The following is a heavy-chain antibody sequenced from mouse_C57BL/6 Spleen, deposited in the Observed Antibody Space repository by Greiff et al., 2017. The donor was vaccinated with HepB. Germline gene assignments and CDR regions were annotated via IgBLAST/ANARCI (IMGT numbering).Heavy chain of an antibody. Sequence: QVQLQQSGAELVRPGASVTLSCKASGYTFTDYEMHWVKQTPVHGLEWIGAIDPETGGTAYNQKFKGKAILTADKSSSTAYMELRSLTSEDSAVYYCTASLCTIDYWGQGTTLTVSS. CDR3: TASLCTIDY. CDR1: GYTFTDYE. J-gene: IGHJ2*01. D-gene: IGHD2-12*01. V-gene: IGHV1-15*01. CDR2: IDPETGGT.